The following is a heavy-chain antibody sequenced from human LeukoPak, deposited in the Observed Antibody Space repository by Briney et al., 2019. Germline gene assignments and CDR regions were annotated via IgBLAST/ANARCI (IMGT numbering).Heavy chain of an antibody. J-gene: IGHJ5*02. V-gene: IGHV4-59*01. Sequence: SETLSLTCAVPGGSISTYSWNWIRQPPGQGLEWIGYVNSNGGTYNNPSHKSRVTVSLDMSKNQFSLKLSSATAADTAVYYCARDAGGTWFDPWGQGILVTVSS. CDR1: GGSISTYS. CDR3: ARDAGGTWFDP. CDR2: VNSNGGT.